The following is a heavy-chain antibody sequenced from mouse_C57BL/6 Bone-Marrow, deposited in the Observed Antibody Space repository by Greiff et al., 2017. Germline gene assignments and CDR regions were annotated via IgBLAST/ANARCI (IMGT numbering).Heavy chain of an antibody. CDR3: ARPYYYYGSSYGFAY. CDR1: GYTFTSYW. V-gene: IGHV1-64*01. J-gene: IGHJ3*01. Sequence: QVQLQQPGAELVKPGASVKLSCKASGYTFTSYWMHWVKQRPGQGLEWIGMIHPNSGSTNYNEKFKSKATLTVDKSSSTAYMQLSSLTSEDSAVYYCARPYYYYGSSYGFAYWGQGTLVTVSA. D-gene: IGHD1-1*01. CDR2: IHPNSGST.